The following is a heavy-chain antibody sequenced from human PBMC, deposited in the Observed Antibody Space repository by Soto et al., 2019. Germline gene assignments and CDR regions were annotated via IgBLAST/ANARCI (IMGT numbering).Heavy chain of an antibody. Sequence: QVQLVQSGGEVKKPGASVKVSCKSSGYTFTTYGISCVRQAPGHGLEWVGCISAYSGKTHYAQKFLGKVTMATDTCTNTVYLVLRSLRSDDPAVYYCARDPYLGVYQYWGQGTLITVSS. V-gene: IGHV1-18*01. CDR3: ARDPYLGVYQY. D-gene: IGHD3-16*01. CDR2: ISAYSGKT. CDR1: GYTFTTYG. J-gene: IGHJ4*02.